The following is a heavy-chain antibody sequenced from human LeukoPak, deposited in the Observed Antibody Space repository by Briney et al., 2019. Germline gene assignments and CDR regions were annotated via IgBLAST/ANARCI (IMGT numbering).Heavy chain of an antibody. CDR2: IIPIFGTA. V-gene: IGHV1-69*05. Sequence: GASVKVSCKASGYTFTSYGISWVRQAPGQGLEWMGRIIPIFGTANYAQKFQGRVTITTDESTSTAYMELSSLRSEDTAVYYCARDSVVVAAREDYYYYYMDVWGKGTTVTVSS. CDR3: ARDSVVVAAREDYYYYYMDV. J-gene: IGHJ6*03. CDR1: GYTFTSYG. D-gene: IGHD2-15*01.